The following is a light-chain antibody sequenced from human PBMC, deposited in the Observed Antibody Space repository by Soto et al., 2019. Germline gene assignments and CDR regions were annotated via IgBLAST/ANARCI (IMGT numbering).Light chain of an antibody. Sequence: VLTQSPGTLSLSPGERATLSCRASQTVSSTSLAWYQQRPGQAPRLLIFDASPSVTGIPDRFSGSGSGTDFTLTISRLEPEDFAVYFCQQYAISPKTFGQGTKVDI. J-gene: IGKJ1*01. CDR1: QTVSSTS. V-gene: IGKV3-20*01. CDR2: DAS. CDR3: QQYAISPKT.